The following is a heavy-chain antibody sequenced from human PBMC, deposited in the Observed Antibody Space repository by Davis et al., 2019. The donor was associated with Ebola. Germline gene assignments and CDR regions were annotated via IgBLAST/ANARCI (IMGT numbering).Heavy chain of an antibody. Sequence: MPSETLSLTCTVSGDSMTSYYWSWIRQPPGKGLEWIGEINHSGSTNYNPSLKSRVTISVDTSKVQFSLRLQSVTAADTAVYYCARGNDDYLSLDSWGQGTLVTVSS. J-gene: IGHJ5*01. CDR2: INHSGST. CDR1: GDSMTSYY. CDR3: ARGNDDYLSLDS. V-gene: IGHV4-34*01. D-gene: IGHD4-17*01.